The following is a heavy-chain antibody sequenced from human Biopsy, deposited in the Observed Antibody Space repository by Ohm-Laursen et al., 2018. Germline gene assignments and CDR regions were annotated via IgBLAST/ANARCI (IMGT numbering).Heavy chain of an antibody. D-gene: IGHD3-22*01. CDR2: INHSGRT. CDR3: VRGVDYYDPYHYYALDV. J-gene: IGHJ6*02. CDR1: GESLNSYY. Sequence: SDTLSLTWAVYGESLNSYYWSWIRQTPGKGLEWIGEINHSGRTNYNPSLKSRVTISVDTSKNQFSLKVRSVTAADTAVYYCVRGVDYYDPYHYYALDVWGQGTTVTVSS. V-gene: IGHV4-34*01.